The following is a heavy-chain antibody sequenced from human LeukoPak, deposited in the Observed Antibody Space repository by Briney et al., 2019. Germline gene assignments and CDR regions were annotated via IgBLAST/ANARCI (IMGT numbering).Heavy chain of an antibody. Sequence: ASVKVSCKASGYTFTSYDINWVRQATGQGLEWMGWMNPNSGNTGYAQKFQGRVTMTRDTSISTAYMELSRLRSDDTAVYYCARGQLLRTVVRGVTHTRGLLGYWGQGTLVTVSS. CDR1: GYTFTSYD. V-gene: IGHV1-8*01. J-gene: IGHJ4*02. CDR2: MNPNSGNT. CDR3: ARGQLLRTVVRGVTHTRGLLGY. D-gene: IGHD3-10*01.